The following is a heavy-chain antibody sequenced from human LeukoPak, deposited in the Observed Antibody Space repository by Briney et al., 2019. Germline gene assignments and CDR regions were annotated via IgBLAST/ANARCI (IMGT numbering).Heavy chain of an antibody. CDR3: ARVYSGYDWFWFDP. Sequence: SETLSLTCTVSGGSISTYYWNWIRQPPGKGLEWIGYIYYSGSTNYNPSLKSRVTISVDTSKNQFSLKLSSVTAADTAVYYCARVYSGYDWFWFDPWGQGTLVTVSS. CDR1: GGSISTYY. V-gene: IGHV4-59*12. J-gene: IGHJ5*02. D-gene: IGHD5-12*01. CDR2: IYYSGST.